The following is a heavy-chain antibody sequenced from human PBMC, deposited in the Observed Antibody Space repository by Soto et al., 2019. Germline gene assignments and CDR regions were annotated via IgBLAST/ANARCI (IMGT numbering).Heavy chain of an antibody. Sequence: ASVKVSCKASGYTFTGYYMHWVRQAPGQGLEWMGWINPNSGGTNYAQKFQGRVTMTRDTPISTAYMELSRLRSDDTAVYYCARLDGYYYDSSGYSYGMDVWGQGTTVTVSS. V-gene: IGHV1-2*02. D-gene: IGHD3-22*01. J-gene: IGHJ6*02. CDR2: INPNSGGT. CDR3: ARLDGYYYDSSGYSYGMDV. CDR1: GYTFTGYY.